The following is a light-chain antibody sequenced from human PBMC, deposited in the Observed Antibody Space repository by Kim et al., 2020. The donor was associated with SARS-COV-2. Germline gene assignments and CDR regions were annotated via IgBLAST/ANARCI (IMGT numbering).Light chain of an antibody. CDR1: QSLLHSNGYNY. CDR3: MQALQTPLT. J-gene: IGKJ4*01. CDR2: LGS. V-gene: IGKV2-28*01. Sequence: DIVMTQSPLSLPVTPGEPASISCRSSQSLLHSNGYNYLDWYLQKPGQSPQLLIYLGSNRASGVPDRFSGSGSGTDFTLKISRVEAEDVGVYYCMQALQTPLTLGGGTKVEI.